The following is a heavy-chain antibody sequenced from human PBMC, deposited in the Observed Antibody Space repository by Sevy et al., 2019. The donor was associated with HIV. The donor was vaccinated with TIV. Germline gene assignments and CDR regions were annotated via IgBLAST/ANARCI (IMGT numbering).Heavy chain of an antibody. CDR3: AKGPHSTTSNPGEYYYYYGMDV. CDR1: GFTFSNYG. V-gene: IGHV3-30*18. D-gene: IGHD2-2*01. J-gene: IGHJ6*02. Sequence: GGSLRLSCAASGFTFSNYGMHWVRQAPGKGLEWVALISYDGSNKYYADSVKGRFTISTDNSKNTLYLQRSSLRAEDTAVYYCAKGPHSTTSNPGEYYYYYGMDVWGQGTTVTVSS. CDR2: ISYDGSNK.